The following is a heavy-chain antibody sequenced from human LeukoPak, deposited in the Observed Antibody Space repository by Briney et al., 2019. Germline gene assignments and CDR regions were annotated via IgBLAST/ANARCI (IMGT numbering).Heavy chain of an antibody. CDR1: GFTFSSYA. D-gene: IGHD3-10*01. J-gene: IGHJ6*02. Sequence: PGRSLRLSCAASGFTFSSYAMHWVRQAPGKGLEWVAVISYDGSNKYYADSVKGRFTISRDNSKNTLYLQMNSLRAEDTAVYYCARVMVRGVITLYYYGMDVWGQGTTVTVSS. CDR2: ISYDGSNK. V-gene: IGHV3-30-3*01. CDR3: ARVMVRGVITLYYYGMDV.